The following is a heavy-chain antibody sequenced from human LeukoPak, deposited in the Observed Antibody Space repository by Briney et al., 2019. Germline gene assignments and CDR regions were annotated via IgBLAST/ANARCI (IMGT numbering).Heavy chain of an antibody. D-gene: IGHD5-24*01. V-gene: IGHV1-69*06. J-gene: IGHJ6*02. CDR2: IIPIFGTA. CDR3: ARDNGEGDGYNSFFSGYYGMDV. Sequence: SVKVSCKASGGTFSSYAISWVRQAPGQGLEWMGGIIPIFGTANYAQKFQGRVTITADISTSTAYMELSSLRSEDTAVYYCARDNGEGDGYNSFFSGYYGMDVWGQGTTVTVSS. CDR1: GGTFSSYA.